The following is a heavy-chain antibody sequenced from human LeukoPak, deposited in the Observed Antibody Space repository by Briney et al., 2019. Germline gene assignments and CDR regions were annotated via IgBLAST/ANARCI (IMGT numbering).Heavy chain of an antibody. CDR1: GYTFTGYY. D-gene: IGHD2-15*01. V-gene: IGHV1-2*02. CDR2: INPNSGGT. Sequence: ASVKVSCKASGYTFTGYYMHWVRQAPGQGLGWMGWINPNSGGTNYAQKFQGRVTMTRDTSISTAYMEVSRLRSDDTAVYYCARSAAAYDAFDIWGQGTMVTVSS. CDR3: ARSAAAYDAFDI. J-gene: IGHJ3*02.